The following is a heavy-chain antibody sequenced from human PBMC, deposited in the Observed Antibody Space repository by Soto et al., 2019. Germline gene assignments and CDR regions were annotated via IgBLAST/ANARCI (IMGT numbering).Heavy chain of an antibody. Sequence: GGSLRLSCAASGFTFSSYAMSWVRQAPGKGLEWVSAISGSGGSTYYADSVKGRFTISRDNSKNTLYLQMNSLRAEDTAVYYCARNWNAILFYFDYWGQGTLVTVSS. CDR2: ISGSGGST. CDR1: GFTFSSYA. D-gene: IGHD1-1*01. V-gene: IGHV3-23*01. J-gene: IGHJ4*02. CDR3: ARNWNAILFYFDY.